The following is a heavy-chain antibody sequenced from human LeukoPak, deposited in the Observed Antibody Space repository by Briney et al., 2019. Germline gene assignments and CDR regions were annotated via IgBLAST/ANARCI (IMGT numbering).Heavy chain of an antibody. CDR3: ARRATMGYSYGYLFED. Sequence: KPSETLSLTCTVSGGSISSSSYYWGWIRQPPGKGLEWIGSIYYSGSTYYNPSLKSRVTISVDTSKNQFSLKLSSVTAADTAVYYCARRATMGYSYGYLFEDWGQGTLVTVSS. J-gene: IGHJ4*02. CDR1: GGSISSSSYY. CDR2: IYYSGST. V-gene: IGHV4-39*01. D-gene: IGHD5-18*01.